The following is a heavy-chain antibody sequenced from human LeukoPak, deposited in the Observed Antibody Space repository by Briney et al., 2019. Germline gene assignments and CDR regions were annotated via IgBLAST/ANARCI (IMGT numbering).Heavy chain of an antibody. CDR2: INHSGST. J-gene: IGHJ4*02. D-gene: IGHD5-18*01. CDR1: GFTFSSYG. CDR3: AACGYSYGYYFDY. Sequence: GSLRLSCAASGFTFSSYGMHWVRQAPGKGLEWIGEINHSGSTNYNPSLKSRVTISVDTSKNQFSLKLSSVTAADTAVYYCAACGYSYGYYFDYWGQGTLVTVSS. V-gene: IGHV4-34*08.